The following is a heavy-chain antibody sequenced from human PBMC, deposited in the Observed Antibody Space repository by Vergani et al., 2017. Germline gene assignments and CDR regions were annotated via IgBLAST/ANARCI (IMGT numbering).Heavy chain of an antibody. V-gene: IGHV3-23*01. CDR1: GFTFSSYA. D-gene: IGHD3-10*01. Sequence: EVQLLESGGGLVQPGGSLRLSCAASGFTFSSYAMSWVRQAPGKGLEWVSAISGSGGSTYYADSVKGRFTSSRNNSKNTLYLQMNSLRAGDTSVYYCAKDGGWFGAPQPNWLDPWGQGTLVTVSS. CDR2: ISGSGGST. J-gene: IGHJ5*02. CDR3: AKDGGWFGAPQPNWLDP.